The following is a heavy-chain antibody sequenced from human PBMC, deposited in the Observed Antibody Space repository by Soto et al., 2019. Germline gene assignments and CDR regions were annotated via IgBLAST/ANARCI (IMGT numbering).Heavy chain of an antibody. CDR3: ARPRPTVVTHAYFEY. V-gene: IGHV4-39*01. CDR2: IYHSGRA. D-gene: IGHD2-21*02. J-gene: IGHJ4*02. CDR1: GESISSSSYY. Sequence: SETLSLTCIVSGESISSSSYYWGWIRQPPGKGLEWIGSIYHSGRAYYNPSLKSRVSIYIDTSKNQFSLKLSSVTAADTALYYCARPRPTVVTHAYFEYWGQGGLVT.